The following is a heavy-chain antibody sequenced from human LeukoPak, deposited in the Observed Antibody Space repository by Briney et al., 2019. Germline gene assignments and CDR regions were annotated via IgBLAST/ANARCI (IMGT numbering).Heavy chain of an antibody. CDR3: AKELYSYGKVGYYFDY. D-gene: IGHD5-18*01. Sequence: PGGSLRLSCAASGFTVRSNYMSWVRQAPGKGLEWVSAISGSGGSTYYADSVKGRFTISRDNSKNTLYLQMNSLRAEDTAVYYCAKELYSYGKVGYYFDYWGQGTLVTVSS. CDR2: ISGSGGST. J-gene: IGHJ4*02. V-gene: IGHV3-23*01. CDR1: GFTVRSNY.